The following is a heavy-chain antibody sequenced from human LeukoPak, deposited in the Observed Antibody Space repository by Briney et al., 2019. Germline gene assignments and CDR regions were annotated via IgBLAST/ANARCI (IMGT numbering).Heavy chain of an antibody. CDR1: VFTFSSYS. V-gene: IGHV3-21*01. CDR3: ARLYDYGEICFDY. J-gene: IGHJ4*02. Sequence: GGSLRLSCAASVFTFSSYSMNWVRQAPGKGLEWVSSISSSSSYIYYADSVKGRFTISRDNAKNSLYLQMNSLRAEDTAVYYCARLYDYGEICFDYWGQGTLVTVSS. CDR2: ISSSSSYI. D-gene: IGHD3-16*01.